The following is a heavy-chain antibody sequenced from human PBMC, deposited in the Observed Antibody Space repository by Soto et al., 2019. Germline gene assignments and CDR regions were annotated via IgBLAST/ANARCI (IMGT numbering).Heavy chain of an antibody. V-gene: IGHV3-33*01. J-gene: IGHJ4*02. D-gene: IGHD6-19*01. Sequence: QVQLVESGGGVVQPGRSLTLSCAAPGFTLSGYGIHWVRKAPGRALEWVAVIWYDGSLKIYADSVRGRFTISRDTSKNTVYLQMNNLRDDDTAVYYCSSAHGYSSGSCLDIWGQGALVTVSS. CDR3: SSAHGYSSGSCLDI. CDR2: IWYDGSLK. CDR1: GFTLSGYG.